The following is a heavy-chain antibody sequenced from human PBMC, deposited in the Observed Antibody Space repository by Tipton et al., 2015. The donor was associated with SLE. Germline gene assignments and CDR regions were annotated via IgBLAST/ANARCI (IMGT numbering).Heavy chain of an antibody. V-gene: IGHV4-39*07. Sequence: GLVKPSETLSLTCTVSGGSISSIGSITSSGYYWGWIRQPAGKGLEWIGRIYITGSTDYNPSLKSRVTMSVDTSKNQFSLKLTSVTAADTAVFYCAGGNDSGDLGAFDIWGQGTMVTVSS. D-gene: IGHD4-17*01. CDR3: AGGNDSGDLGAFDI. CDR2: IYITGST. J-gene: IGHJ3*02. CDR1: GGSISSIGSITSSGYY.